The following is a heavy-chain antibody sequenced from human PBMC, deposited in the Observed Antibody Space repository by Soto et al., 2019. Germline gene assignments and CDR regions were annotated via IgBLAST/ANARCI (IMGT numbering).Heavy chain of an antibody. J-gene: IGHJ4*02. Sequence: VASVKVSCKVSGYTLTELSMHWVRQAPGKGLEWMGGFDPEDGETIYAQKFQGRVTMTEDTSTDTAYMELSSLRSEDTAVYYCATDGLRFLEWLLYRYPPSFDYWGQGTLVTVSS. CDR1: GYTLTELS. CDR2: FDPEDGET. V-gene: IGHV1-24*01. D-gene: IGHD3-3*01. CDR3: ATDGLRFLEWLLYRYPPSFDY.